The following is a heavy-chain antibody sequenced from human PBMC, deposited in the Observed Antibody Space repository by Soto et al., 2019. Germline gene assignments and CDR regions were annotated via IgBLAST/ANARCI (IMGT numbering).Heavy chain of an antibody. D-gene: IGHD2-15*01. CDR1: GFTFSSYW. Sequence: GGSLRLSCAASGFTFSSYWMHWVRQAPGKGLVWVSRIKRDGSSTSYADSVKGRFTISRDNAKNTLYLQMNSLRAEDTAVYYCARAVVAATPDEYFQQWGQGTLITVSS. CDR2: IKRDGSST. CDR3: ARAVVAATPDEYFQQ. J-gene: IGHJ1*01. V-gene: IGHV3-74*01.